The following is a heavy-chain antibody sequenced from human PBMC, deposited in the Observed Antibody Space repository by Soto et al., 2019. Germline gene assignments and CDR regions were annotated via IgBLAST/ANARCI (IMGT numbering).Heavy chain of an antibody. Sequence: SETLSLTCTVSGGSISSYYWSWIRQPPGRGLEWIGFIYYAGSTKYNPSLNSRVTISVDTSKNQFSLTVTSVTAADTAVYYCARRIVATETLDYWGQGTLVTVS. CDR3: ARRIVATETLDY. V-gene: IGHV4-59*08. CDR1: GGSISSYY. CDR2: IYYAGST. D-gene: IGHD5-12*01. J-gene: IGHJ4*02.